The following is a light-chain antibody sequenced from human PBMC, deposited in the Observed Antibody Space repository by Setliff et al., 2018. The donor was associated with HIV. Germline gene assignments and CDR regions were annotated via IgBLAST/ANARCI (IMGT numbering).Light chain of an antibody. V-gene: IGLV2-11*01. CDR2: DVS. Sequence: VLAQPRSVSGSPGQSVTISCTGTSSDVGGYKYVSWYQHHPGKAPKRMSYDVSKRPSGVPDRFSGSKSGNTASLTISGLQAEDEADYYCASYTSSSIVIFGGGTK. CDR1: SSDVGGYKY. CDR3: ASYTSSSIVI. J-gene: IGLJ2*01.